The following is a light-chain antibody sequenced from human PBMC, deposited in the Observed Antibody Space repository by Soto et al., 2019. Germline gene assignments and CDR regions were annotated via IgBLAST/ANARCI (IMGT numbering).Light chain of an antibody. CDR3: CSYAGSSTPQVV. CDR2: EGS. J-gene: IGLJ2*01. CDR1: SSDVGSYNL. V-gene: IGLV2-23*01. Sequence: QSVLTQPASVSGSPGQSITISCTGTSSDVGSYNLVSWYQHHPGKAPKLMIYEGSKRPSGVSNRFSGSKSGNTASLTISGLQAEDEADYYCCSYAGSSTPQVVFGGGTKLTVL.